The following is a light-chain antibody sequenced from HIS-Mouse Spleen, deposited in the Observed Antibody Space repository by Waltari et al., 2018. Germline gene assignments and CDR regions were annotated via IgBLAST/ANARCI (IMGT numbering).Light chain of an antibody. CDR1: SSNIGSNP. Sequence: QSVLTQPPSASGTPGQRVTISCSGRSSNIGSNPLTWYQQLPGTAPKLPIYSNNQRPSGVPDRFSGSKSGTSASLAISGLQSEDEADYYCAAWDDSLNGVVFGGGTKLTVL. CDR3: AAWDDSLNGVV. CDR2: SNN. J-gene: IGLJ2*01. V-gene: IGLV1-44*01.